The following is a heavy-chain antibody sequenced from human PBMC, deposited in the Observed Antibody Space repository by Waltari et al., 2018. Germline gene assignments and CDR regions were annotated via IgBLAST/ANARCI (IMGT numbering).Heavy chain of an antibody. CDR1: GGSISSHY. CDR2: IYYSGST. V-gene: IGHV4-59*11. Sequence: QLQLQESGPGLVKPSETLSLTCTVSGGSISSHYWSWIRQPPGKGLEWIGYIYYSGSTNYNPSLKSRVTISVDTSKNQFSLKLSSVTAADTAVYYCAREDKDYYGMDVWGQGTTVTVSS. J-gene: IGHJ6*02. CDR3: AREDKDYYGMDV.